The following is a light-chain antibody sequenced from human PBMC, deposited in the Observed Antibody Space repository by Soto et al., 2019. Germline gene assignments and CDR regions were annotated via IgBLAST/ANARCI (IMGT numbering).Light chain of an antibody. V-gene: IGLV2-14*01. CDR1: SSDIGGYNY. CDR3: SSYTSRSTLYV. Sequence: QSVLTQPASVSGSPGQSITVSCIGTSSDIGGYNYVSWYQQHPGKAPKLMVYEVTNRPSGVSDRFSGSKSGNTASLTISGLQADDEGYYYCSSYTSRSTLYVFGTGTKLTVL. J-gene: IGLJ1*01. CDR2: EVT.